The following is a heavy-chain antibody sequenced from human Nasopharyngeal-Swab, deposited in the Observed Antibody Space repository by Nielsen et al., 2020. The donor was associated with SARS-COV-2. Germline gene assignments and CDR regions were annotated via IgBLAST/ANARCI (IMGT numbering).Heavy chain of an antibody. V-gene: IGHV4-31*03. D-gene: IGHD2-21*02. J-gene: IGHJ2*01. CDR1: GGSISSGDYY. CDR2: ISYSGRT. Sequence: SETLSLTCTVSGGSISSGDYYWNWIRQHPGKGLEWIGNISYSGRTLYNPSLKSRVAISVDTSKNQFSLKLTSVTAADTAVYYCARGFGMVVTARYFDLWGRGTLVTVSS. CDR3: ARGFGMVVTARYFDL.